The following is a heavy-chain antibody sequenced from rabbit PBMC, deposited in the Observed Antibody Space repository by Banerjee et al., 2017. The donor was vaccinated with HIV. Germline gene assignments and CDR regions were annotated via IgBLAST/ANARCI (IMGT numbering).Heavy chain of an antibody. CDR2: IYTTSGST. CDR1: GFSFSSSYW. Sequence: QEQLEESGGDLVKPEGSLTLTCTASGFSFSSSYWICWVRQAPGKGLEWIACIYTTSGSTYYASWAKGRFTISRASSTTVTLQVTSLTAADMATYFCARATSASWDHFNSWGPGTLVTVS. CDR3: ARATSASWDHFNS. J-gene: IGHJ4*01. D-gene: IGHD1-1*01. V-gene: IGHV1S45*01.